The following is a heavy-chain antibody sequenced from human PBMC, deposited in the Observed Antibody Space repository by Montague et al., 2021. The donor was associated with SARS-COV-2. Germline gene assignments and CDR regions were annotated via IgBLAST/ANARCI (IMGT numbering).Heavy chain of an antibody. CDR2: IWYDGSNQ. V-gene: IGHV3-33*08. D-gene: IGHD3-10*01. J-gene: IGHJ6*02. CDR1: GFTFSSYD. CDR3: AREYSAPRWFGEYNRYGMDV. Sequence: SLRLSCAASGFTFSSYDMHWVRQAPGKVLEWVAVIWYDGSNQYXXXSXXXRFXISRDNSKNTLYLQLNSLRAEATAVYYCAREYSAPRWFGEYNRYGMDVWGQGTTVTVSS.